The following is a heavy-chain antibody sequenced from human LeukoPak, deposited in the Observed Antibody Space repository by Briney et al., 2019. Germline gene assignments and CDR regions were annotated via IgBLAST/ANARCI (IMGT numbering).Heavy chain of an antibody. Sequence: ASVTVSCKASGGTFSSYAISWVRQAPGQGLEWMGGIIPIFGTANYAQKFQGRVTITADKSTSTAYMELSSLRSEDTAVYYCARLRRYYYYYMDVGDKGTTVTVSS. J-gene: IGHJ6*03. CDR2: IIPIFGTA. D-gene: IGHD4-17*01. V-gene: IGHV1-69*06. CDR3: ARLRRYYYYYMDV. CDR1: GGTFSSYA.